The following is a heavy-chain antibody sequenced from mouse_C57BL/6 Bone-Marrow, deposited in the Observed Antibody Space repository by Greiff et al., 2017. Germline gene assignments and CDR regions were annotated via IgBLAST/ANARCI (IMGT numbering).Heavy chain of an antibody. CDR3: ARQLRRTPYYAMDY. D-gene: IGHD3-2*02. V-gene: IGHV1-72*01. J-gene: IGHJ4*01. CDR2: IDPNSGGT. CDR1: GYTFTSYW. Sequence: QVQLQQPGAELVKPGASVKLSCKASGYTFTSYWMHWVKQRPGRGLEWIGRIDPNSGGTKYNEKFTSKATLTVDKPSSTAYMQLSSLPSEDSAVYYCARQLRRTPYYAMDYWGQGTSVTVSS.